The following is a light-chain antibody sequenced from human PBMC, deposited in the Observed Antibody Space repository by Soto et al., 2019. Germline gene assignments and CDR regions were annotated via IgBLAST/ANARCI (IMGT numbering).Light chain of an antibody. V-gene: IGKV3-20*01. J-gene: IGKJ1*01. CDR1: QSVSNNY. CDR3: QQYCSSGT. CDR2: GQS. Sequence: TKSHAHLSVSPGERATLSCRASQSVSNNYLAWYQQKPHHPPRPLIYGQSNRTTGIPDRFSGSASGTDFTLTISMLEPEDVAYYYCQQYCSSGTFGQGTKVDI.